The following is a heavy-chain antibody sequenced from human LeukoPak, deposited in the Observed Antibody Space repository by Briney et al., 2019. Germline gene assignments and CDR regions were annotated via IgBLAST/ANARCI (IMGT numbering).Heavy chain of an antibody. D-gene: IGHD2-21*02. Sequence: PGGSLRLSCAASGFTFSSYGMHWVRQAPGKGLEWVAVISYDGSNKYYADSVKGRFTISRDNSKNTLYLQMNSLRAEDTAVYYCAKDRVEYCGGDCYSGFDYWGQGTLVTVSS. CDR1: GFTFSSYG. V-gene: IGHV3-30*19. J-gene: IGHJ4*02. CDR3: AKDRVEYCGGDCYSGFDY. CDR2: ISYDGSNK.